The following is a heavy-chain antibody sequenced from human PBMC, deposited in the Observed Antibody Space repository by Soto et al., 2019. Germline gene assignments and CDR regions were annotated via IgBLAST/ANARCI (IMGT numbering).Heavy chain of an antibody. CDR2: IYSSGLT. V-gene: IGHV4-59*01. CDR3: ARWSDGYTFFFDS. D-gene: IGHD5-18*01. CDR1: ADSFGTFY. J-gene: IGHJ4*02. Sequence: QVQLQESGPGLVRPSETLFLTCTVSADSFGTFYWSWIRQSPGRGLEWIGYIYSSGLTKYNPSFESRVTMSVDTSKQQISMNLNSVTAADSAVYYCARWSDGYTFFFDSWGQGTLVTVSS.